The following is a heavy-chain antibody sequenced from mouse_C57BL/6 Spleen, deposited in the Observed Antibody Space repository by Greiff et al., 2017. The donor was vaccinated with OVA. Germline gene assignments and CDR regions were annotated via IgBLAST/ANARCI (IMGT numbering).Heavy chain of an antibody. CDR3: ARYDTYAMDY. CDR1: GYAFSSSW. Sequence: VQGVESGPELVKPGASVKISCKASGYAFSSSWMNWVKQRPGKGLEWIGRIYPGDGDTNYNGKFKGKATLTADKSSSTAYMQLSSLTSEDSAVYFCARYDTYAMDYWGQGTSVTVSS. CDR2: IYPGDGDT. J-gene: IGHJ4*01. V-gene: IGHV1-82*01. D-gene: IGHD2-3*01.